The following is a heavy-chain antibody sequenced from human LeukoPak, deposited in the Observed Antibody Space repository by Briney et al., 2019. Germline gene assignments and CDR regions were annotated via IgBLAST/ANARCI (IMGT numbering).Heavy chain of an antibody. D-gene: IGHD6-13*01. CDR2: MNPNSGNT. J-gene: IGHJ4*02. CDR3: ARGYSSSWYHFDY. CDR1: GYTFTSYD. Sequence: ASVKVSCKASGYTFTSYDFNWVRQATGQGLEWMGWMNPNSGNTGYAQKFQGRVTMTRNTSISTAYMELSSLRSEDTAVCYCARGYSSSWYHFDYWGQGTLVTVSS. V-gene: IGHV1-8*01.